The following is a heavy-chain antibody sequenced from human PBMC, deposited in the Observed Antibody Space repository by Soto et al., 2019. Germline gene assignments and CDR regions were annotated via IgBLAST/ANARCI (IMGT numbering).Heavy chain of an antibody. CDR3: TRAIYYYSSSGYHPPGGGFGY. CDR1: GGTFNSFT. J-gene: IGHJ4*02. V-gene: IGHV1-69*12. Sequence: QVQLVQSGAEVKKPGSSVKVSCKTSGGTFNSFTISWVRQVPGQGLEWMGGIIPIFGTANYAPKFQGRIMITADESRSASFKVISSLRYEHTALYCSTRAIYYYSSSGYHPPGGGFGYWGQGTLITVSS. CDR2: IIPIFGTA. D-gene: IGHD3-22*01.